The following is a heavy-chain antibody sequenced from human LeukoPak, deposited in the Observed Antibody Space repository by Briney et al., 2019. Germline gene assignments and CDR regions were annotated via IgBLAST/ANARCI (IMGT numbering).Heavy chain of an antibody. D-gene: IGHD3-3*01. Sequence: PSETLSLTCTVSGGSISSSSYYWGWIRQPPGKGLEWIGSIYYSGSTYYNPSLKSRVTISVDTSKNQFSLKLSSVTAADTAVYYCARSIITIFGEPFDYWGQGTLVTVSS. J-gene: IGHJ4*02. CDR3: ARSIITIFGEPFDY. V-gene: IGHV4-39*07. CDR2: IYYSGST. CDR1: GGSISSSSYY.